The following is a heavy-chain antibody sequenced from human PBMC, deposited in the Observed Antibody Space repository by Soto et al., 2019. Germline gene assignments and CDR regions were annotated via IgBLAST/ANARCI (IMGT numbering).Heavy chain of an antibody. J-gene: IGHJ5*02. D-gene: IGHD3-10*01. CDR1: GGTFISHA. CDR2: IIPVTETP. Sequence: QVQLVQSGAEVKKPGSSVRVSCKVSGGTFISHAINWLRQAPGQGLEWMGVIIPVTETPNNAEKLQGRVTITADKATTTVYMELSSLTFDDTAVYFCARGNKGPGHYGPGSQGWYGPWGQGTLVTVSS. V-gene: IGHV1-69*06. CDR3: ARGNKGPGHYGPGSQGWYGP.